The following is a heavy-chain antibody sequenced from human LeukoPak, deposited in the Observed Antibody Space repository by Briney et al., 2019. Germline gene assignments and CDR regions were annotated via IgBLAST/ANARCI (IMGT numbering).Heavy chain of an antibody. CDR3: ARLRGADCSGGSCYEYYFDY. CDR2: IYPGDSDT. D-gene: IGHD2-15*01. Sequence: GESLKISCKGSGCSFTSYWIGWVRQMPGKGLEWMGIIYPGDSDTRYSPSFQGQVTISADKSISTAYLQWSSLKASDTAMYYCARLRGADCSGGSCYEYYFDYWGQRTLVTVSS. CDR1: GCSFTSYW. V-gene: IGHV5-51*01. J-gene: IGHJ4*02.